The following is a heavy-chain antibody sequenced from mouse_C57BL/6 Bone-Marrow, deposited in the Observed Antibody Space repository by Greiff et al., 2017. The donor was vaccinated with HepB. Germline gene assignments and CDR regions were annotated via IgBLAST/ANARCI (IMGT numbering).Heavy chain of an antibody. CDR3: ARYSNYRYFDV. D-gene: IGHD2-5*01. J-gene: IGHJ1*03. Sequence: QVHVKQPGAELVMPGASVKLSCKASGYTFTSYWMHWVKQRPGQGLEWIGEIDPSDSYTNYNQKFKGKSTLTVDKSSSTAYMQLSSLTSEDSAVYYCARYSNYRYFDVWGTGTTVTVSS. V-gene: IGHV1-69*01. CDR1: GYTFTSYW. CDR2: IDPSDSYT.